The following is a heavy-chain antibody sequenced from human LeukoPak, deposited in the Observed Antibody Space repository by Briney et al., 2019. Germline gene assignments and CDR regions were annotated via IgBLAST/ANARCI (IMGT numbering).Heavy chain of an antibody. CDR1: GYTFTGYY. Sequence: ASVKVSCKASGYTFTGYYMHWVRQAPGQGLEWMGWINPNSGGTNYAQKLQGRVTMTTDTSTSTAYMELRSLRSDDTAVYYCAREYCSSTSCYALNWFDPWGQGTLVTVSS. CDR2: INPNSGGT. J-gene: IGHJ5*02. CDR3: AREYCSSTSCYALNWFDP. D-gene: IGHD2-2*01. V-gene: IGHV1-2*02.